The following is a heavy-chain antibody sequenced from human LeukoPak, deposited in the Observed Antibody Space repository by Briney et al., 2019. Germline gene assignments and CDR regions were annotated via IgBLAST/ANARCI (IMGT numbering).Heavy chain of an antibody. Sequence: PSETLSLTCTVSGGSISSSSYYWGWIRQPPGKGLEWIGSIYYSGSTYYNPSLKSRVTISVDTSKNQFSLKLSSVTAADTAVYYCARDRITMVRGVPNWFDPWGQGTLVTVSS. CDR3: ARDRITMVRGVPNWFDP. J-gene: IGHJ5*02. CDR2: IYYSGST. CDR1: GGSISSSSYY. V-gene: IGHV4-39*07. D-gene: IGHD3-10*01.